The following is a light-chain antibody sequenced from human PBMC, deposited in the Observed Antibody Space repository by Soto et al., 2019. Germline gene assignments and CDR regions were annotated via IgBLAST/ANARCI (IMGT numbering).Light chain of an antibody. V-gene: IGKV3-11*01. CDR1: QSVSRY. CDR2: DAS. CDR3: QQRSNWPRYT. J-gene: IGKJ2*01. Sequence: EVVLTQSPATLSLSPGETATLSCRASQSVSRYLAWYQQKPGQAPRLLIYDASSRATGIPARFSGSGSGTDFTLTISSLEPEDSATYYCQQRSNWPRYTFGQGTKLEIK.